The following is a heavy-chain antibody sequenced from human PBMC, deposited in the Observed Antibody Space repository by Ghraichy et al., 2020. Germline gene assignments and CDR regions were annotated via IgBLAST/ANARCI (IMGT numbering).Heavy chain of an antibody. CDR1: GYSFTSHY. Sequence: ASVKVSCKASGYSFTSHYVHWVRQSPGQGLEWMGIIDPSSGNTTYAPKFQGRISMTRDTSTSTLYMEVRSLRSEDAAVYYCARDPGSTTWFMDYWGQGTLGTVAS. V-gene: IGHV1-46*01. CDR2: IDPSSGNT. J-gene: IGHJ4*02. D-gene: IGHD2-2*01. CDR3: ARDPGSTTWFMDY.